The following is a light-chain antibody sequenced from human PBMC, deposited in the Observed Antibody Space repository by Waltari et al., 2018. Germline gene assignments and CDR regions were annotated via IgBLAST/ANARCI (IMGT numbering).Light chain of an antibody. CDR1: QGISRW. Sequence: DIQMTQSPSTLSASVGDRVTITCRARQGISRWLAWYQQKPGKSPKVLIYDASSLESGVPSRFSGSGSETEFTLVISNLQPDDVATYYCQQYSGYSGIFGGGTKVEIK. CDR2: DAS. V-gene: IGKV1-5*01. J-gene: IGKJ4*01. CDR3: QQYSGYSGI.